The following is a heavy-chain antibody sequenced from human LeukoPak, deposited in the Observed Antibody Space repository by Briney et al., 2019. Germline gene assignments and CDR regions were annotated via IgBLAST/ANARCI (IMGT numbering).Heavy chain of an antibody. D-gene: IGHD6-19*01. CDR1: GFTFSSYG. CDR2: IWYDGSNK. CDR3: ARGSRQWLVIDY. Sequence: PGRSLRLSCAASGFTFSSYGMHWVRQAPGKGLEWVAVIWYDGSNKYYADSVKGRFTISRDNSKNTLYLQMNSLRAEDTAVYYCARGSRQWLVIDYWGQGTLVTVSS. V-gene: IGHV3-33*01. J-gene: IGHJ4*02.